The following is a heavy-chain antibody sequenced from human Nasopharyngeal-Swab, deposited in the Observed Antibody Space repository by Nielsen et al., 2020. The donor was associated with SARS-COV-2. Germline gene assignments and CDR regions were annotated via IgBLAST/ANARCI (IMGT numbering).Heavy chain of an antibody. CDR1: GFSFSRYA. CDR3: ARDRANWDFDY. Sequence: GESLKISCAASGFSFSRYAVHWVRQAPGKGLEWVASRLNDGSNHYHADAVKGRFTISRDNAKNSLYLQMNSLRAEDTAVYYCARDRANWDFDYWGQGTLVTVSS. J-gene: IGHJ4*02. CDR2: RLNDGSNH. V-gene: IGHV3-30*02. D-gene: IGHD7-27*01.